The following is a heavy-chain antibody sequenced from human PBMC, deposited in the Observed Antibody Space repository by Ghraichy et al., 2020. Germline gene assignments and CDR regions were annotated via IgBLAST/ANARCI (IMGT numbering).Heavy chain of an antibody. J-gene: IGHJ4*02. CDR1: GGSFSGYY. D-gene: IGHD3-10*01. Sequence: SETLSLTCAVYGGSFSGYYWSWIRQPPGKGLEWIGEINHSGSTNYNPSLKSRVTISVDTSKNQFSLKLSSVTAADTAVYYCARGVGERELYGLPLKRHYFDYWGQGTLVTVSS. CDR2: INHSGST. V-gene: IGHV4-34*01. CDR3: ARGVGERELYGLPLKRHYFDY.